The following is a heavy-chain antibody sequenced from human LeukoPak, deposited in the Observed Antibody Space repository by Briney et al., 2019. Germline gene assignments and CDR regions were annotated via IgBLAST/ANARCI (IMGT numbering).Heavy chain of an antibody. J-gene: IGHJ4*02. CDR1: GFTFSTYG. CDR2: IRYDGSNK. Sequence: GGSLRLSCAASGFTFSTYGFHWVRQAPGKGLEWVAFIRYDGSNKYYVDSVRGRFTISRDNSKNTLYLQMNSLRNEDTAVYYCARPHLPYCSSTSCYYDYWGQGTLVTVSS. D-gene: IGHD2-2*01. CDR3: ARPHLPYCSSTSCYYDY. V-gene: IGHV3-30*02.